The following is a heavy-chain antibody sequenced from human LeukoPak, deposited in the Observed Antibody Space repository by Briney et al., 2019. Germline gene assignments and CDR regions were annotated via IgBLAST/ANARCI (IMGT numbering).Heavy chain of an antibody. CDR3: AKISYYDFWSGYNPPPYYFDY. J-gene: IGHJ4*02. D-gene: IGHD3-3*01. CDR1: GFTFSSYA. Sequence: GGSLRLSCAASGFTFSSYAMSWVRQAPGKGLEWLSAISGSGGSTYYADSVKGRFTISRDNSKNTLYLQMNSLRAEDTAVYYYAKISYYDFWSGYNPPPYYFDYWGQGTLVTVSS. V-gene: IGHV3-23*01. CDR2: ISGSGGST.